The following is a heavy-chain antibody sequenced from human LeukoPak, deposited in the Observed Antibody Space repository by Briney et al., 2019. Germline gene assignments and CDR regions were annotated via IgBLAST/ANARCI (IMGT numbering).Heavy chain of an antibody. Sequence: GASVKVSCKASGYTFSSYGINWVRQATGQGLEWMGWMNPNSGNTGYAQKFQGRLNMTRNTSISTAYMELSSLRSEDTAVYYCARRVGSGWPVQHWGQGTLVTVSS. V-gene: IGHV1-8*01. CDR1: GYTFSSYG. D-gene: IGHD6-19*01. J-gene: IGHJ1*01. CDR2: MNPNSGNT. CDR3: ARRVGSGWPVQH.